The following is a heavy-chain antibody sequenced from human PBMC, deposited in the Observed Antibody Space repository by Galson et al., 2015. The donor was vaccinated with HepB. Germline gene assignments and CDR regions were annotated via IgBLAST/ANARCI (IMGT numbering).Heavy chain of an antibody. V-gene: IGHV1-2*02. CDR2: ITPKRGDT. J-gene: IGHJ4*02. Sequence: SVKVSCKASGSTFSDHYIQWVRQAPGQGLEWMGWITPKRGDTNYAQTFKGRVTMTRDTSTSTAYLEVSGLRSDDTAMYYCARDDSYNSGWGYWGQGTLVTVSS. CDR3: ARDDSYNSGWGY. CDR1: GSTFSDHY. D-gene: IGHD6-19*01.